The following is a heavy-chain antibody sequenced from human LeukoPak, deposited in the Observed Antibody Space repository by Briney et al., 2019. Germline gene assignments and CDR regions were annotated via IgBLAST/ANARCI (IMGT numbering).Heavy chain of an antibody. D-gene: IGHD2-21*02. CDR1: GYTLTELS. Sequence: ASVKVSCKGSGYTLTELSMHWVRQAPGKGLDGMGGFDPEDGETIYAQKFQGRVTMTEDTSTDKASMELSRLRSEDTAVYYCATSGGEYCGGDCYVYWGQGTLVTVSS. V-gene: IGHV1-24*01. CDR3: ATSGGEYCGGDCYVY. J-gene: IGHJ4*02. CDR2: FDPEDGET.